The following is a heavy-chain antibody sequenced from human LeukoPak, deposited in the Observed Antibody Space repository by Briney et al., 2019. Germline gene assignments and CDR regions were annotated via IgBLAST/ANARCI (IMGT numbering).Heavy chain of an antibody. CDR3: ARGSEGDSIDY. J-gene: IGHJ4*02. CDR2: IYYSGST. D-gene: IGHD6-13*01. Sequence: SETLSLTCTVSGGSISSYYWSWIRQPPGKGLEWIGYIYYSGSTNYNPSLKSRVTILVDTSKNQFSLKLSSVTAADTAVYYCARGSEGDSIDYWGQGTLVTVSS. CDR1: GGSISSYY. V-gene: IGHV4-59*01.